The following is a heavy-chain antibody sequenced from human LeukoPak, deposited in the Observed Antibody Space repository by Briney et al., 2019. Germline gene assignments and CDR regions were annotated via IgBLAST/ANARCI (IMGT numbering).Heavy chain of an antibody. CDR1: GGSISSDY. V-gene: IGHV4-59*01. J-gene: IGHJ6*04. CDR2: IFYSGST. D-gene: IGHD1-26*01. Sequence: SETLSLTCSVSGGSISSDYWSWIRQPPGKGLEWIGCIFYSGSTDYNPSLKSRVTISVDTSKNQFSLNLNSVTAADTAVYYCARTAFGISYWGKGTTVTVSS. CDR3: ARTAFGISY.